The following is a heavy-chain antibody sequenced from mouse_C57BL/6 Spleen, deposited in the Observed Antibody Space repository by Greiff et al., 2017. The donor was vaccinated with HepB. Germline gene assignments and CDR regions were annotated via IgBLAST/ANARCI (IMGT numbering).Heavy chain of an antibody. Sequence: EVQLVESEGGLVQPGSSMKLSCTASGFTFSDYYMAWVRQVPEKGLEWVANINYDGSSTYYLDSLKSRFIISRDNAKNILYLQMSSLKSEDTATYNCARDRDGYSWYFDVWGTGTTVTVSS. V-gene: IGHV5-16*01. CDR3: ARDRDGYSWYFDV. J-gene: IGHJ1*03. CDR2: INYDGSST. D-gene: IGHD2-3*01. CDR1: GFTFSDYY.